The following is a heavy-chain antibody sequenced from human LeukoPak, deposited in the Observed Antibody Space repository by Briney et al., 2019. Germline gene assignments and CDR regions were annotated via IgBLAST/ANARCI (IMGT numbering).Heavy chain of an antibody. CDR3: AKIFDDIGYFDY. V-gene: IGHV3-30*18. D-gene: IGHD3-3*01. CDR2: ISYDGSDN. J-gene: IGHJ4*02. CDR1: GFTFSTYG. Sequence: GGSLRLSCAASGFTFSTYGMHWVRQAPGKGLEWVAVISYDGSDNYYADSVKGRFTISRDNSKNTLYLQMNSLRAEDTAVYYCAKIFDDIGYFDYWGQGTLVTVSS.